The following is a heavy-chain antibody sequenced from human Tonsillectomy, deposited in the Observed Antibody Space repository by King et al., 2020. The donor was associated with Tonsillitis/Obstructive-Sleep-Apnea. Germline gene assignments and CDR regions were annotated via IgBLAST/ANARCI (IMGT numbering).Heavy chain of an antibody. CDR2: NYYSGST. V-gene: IGHV4-59*01. Sequence: VQLQESGPGLVKPSETLSLTCTVSGGSISSYYWSWIRQPPGKGLEWIGYNYYSGSTNYNPSLKSRVTISVDTSKNQFSLKLSSVTAADTAVYYCARAGDDILTGYDHNWFDPWGQGTLVTVSS. D-gene: IGHD3-9*01. CDR3: ARAGDDILTGYDHNWFDP. CDR1: GGSISSYY. J-gene: IGHJ5*02.